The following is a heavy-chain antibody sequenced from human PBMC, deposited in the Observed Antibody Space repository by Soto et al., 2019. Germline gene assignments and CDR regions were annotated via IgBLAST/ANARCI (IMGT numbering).Heavy chain of an antibody. V-gene: IGHV4-34*01. CDR2: INHSGST. CDR3: ASCRVLGYSYGAY. CDR1: GGSFSGYY. D-gene: IGHD5-18*01. Sequence: QVQLQQWGAGLLKPSETLSLTCAVYGGSFSGYYWSWIRQPPGKGLEWIGEINHSGSTNYNPSLTSRVTISVDTSKNQFSPKLSSVTAADTAVYYCASCRVLGYSYGAYWGQGSLVTVSS. J-gene: IGHJ4*02.